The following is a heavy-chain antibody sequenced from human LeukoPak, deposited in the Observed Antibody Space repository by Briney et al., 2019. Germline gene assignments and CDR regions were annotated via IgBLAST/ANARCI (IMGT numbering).Heavy chain of an antibody. CDR3: ARGRSATPPVDY. CDR2: INPNSGGT. CDR1: GYTFTGYY. J-gene: IGHJ4*02. D-gene: IGHD3-10*01. Sequence: RRASVKVSCKASGYTFTGYYMHWVRQAPGQGLEWMGWINPNSGGTNYAQKFQGWVTMTRDTSISTAYMELSRLRSDDTVVYYCARGRSATPPVDYWGQGTLVTVSS. V-gene: IGHV1-2*04.